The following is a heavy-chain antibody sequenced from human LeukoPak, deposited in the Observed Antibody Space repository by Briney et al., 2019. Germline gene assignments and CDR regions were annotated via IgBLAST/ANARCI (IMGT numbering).Heavy chain of an antibody. Sequence: SESLSLTCAVYGGSFSGYYWSWIRQPPGKGLEWIGEINHSGSTNYNPSLKSRVTISVDTSKSQFSLKLSSVTAADTAVYYCARGTQTYYDKAPVDYWGQGTLVTVSS. CDR3: ARGTQTYYDKAPVDY. J-gene: IGHJ4*02. D-gene: IGHD3-22*01. CDR2: INHSGST. CDR1: GGSFSGYY. V-gene: IGHV4-34*01.